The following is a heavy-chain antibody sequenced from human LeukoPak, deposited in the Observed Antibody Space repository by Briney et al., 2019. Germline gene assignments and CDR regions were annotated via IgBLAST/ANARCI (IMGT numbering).Heavy chain of an antibody. J-gene: IGHJ6*04. D-gene: IGHD3-22*01. CDR3: ARGGVVVTSGYGVMDV. CDR2: IYHSGST. Sequence: PSETLSLTCTVSGGSISSSTYYWGWLRQPPGKGLEWLGSIYHSGSTYYNPSLKSRVTISVDTSKNQFSLKLSSVTAADTAVYYCARGGVVVTSGYGVMDVWGKGTTVSLPS. V-gene: IGHV4-39*07. CDR1: GGSISSSTYY.